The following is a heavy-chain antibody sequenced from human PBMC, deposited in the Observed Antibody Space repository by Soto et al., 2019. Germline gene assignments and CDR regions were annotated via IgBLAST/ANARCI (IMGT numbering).Heavy chain of an antibody. J-gene: IGHJ4*02. D-gene: IGHD3-10*01. V-gene: IGHV1-69*01. Sequence: QVQLVQSGAEVKKPGSSVKVSCKASGGTFSSYAISWVRQAPGQGLEWMGGIIPIFGTANYAQKFQGRVTITADETTSTAYMELSSLRSEDTAVYYCASLDYYGLGSYYNAGEDTLDDWGQGTLVTVSS. CDR1: GGTFSSYA. CDR3: ASLDYYGLGSYYNAGEDTLDD. CDR2: IIPIFGTA.